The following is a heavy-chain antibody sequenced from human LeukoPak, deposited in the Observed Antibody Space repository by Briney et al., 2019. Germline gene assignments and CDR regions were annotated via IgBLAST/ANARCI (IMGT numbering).Heavy chain of an antibody. D-gene: IGHD4-17*01. CDR1: GYTFTSYG. CDR2: ISAYNGNT. CDR3: ARDRGAPPPVYGDYAGIDY. Sequence: ASVKVSCKASGYTFTSYGISWVRQAPGQGLKWMGWISAYNGNTNYAQKLQGRVTMTTDTSTSTAYMELRSLRSDDTAVYYCARDRGAPPPVYGDYAGIDYWGQGTLVTVSS. V-gene: IGHV1-18*01. J-gene: IGHJ4*02.